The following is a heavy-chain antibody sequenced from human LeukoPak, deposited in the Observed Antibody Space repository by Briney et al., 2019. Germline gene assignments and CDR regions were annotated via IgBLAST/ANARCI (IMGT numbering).Heavy chain of an antibody. CDR1: GYTFTSYA. V-gene: IGHV1-69*13. Sequence: SVKVSCKASGYTFTSYAISWVRQAPGQGLEWMGGIIPIFGTANYAQKFQGRVTITADESTSTAYMELSSLRSEDTAVYYCAGVFQASSSGWFDPWGQGTLVTVSS. D-gene: IGHD6-6*01. CDR3: AGVFQASSSGWFDP. J-gene: IGHJ5*02. CDR2: IIPIFGTA.